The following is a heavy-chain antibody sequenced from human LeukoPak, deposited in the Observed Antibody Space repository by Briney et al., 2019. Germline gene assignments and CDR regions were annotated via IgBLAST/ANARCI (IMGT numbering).Heavy chain of an antibody. V-gene: IGHV1-18*01. CDR1: GYTFTSYG. CDR2: ISAYNGNT. CDR3: ARDWYCSGGSCYSLFDY. D-gene: IGHD2-15*01. Sequence: APVKVSCKASGYTFTSYGISWVRQAPGQGLEWMGWISAYNGNTNYAQKLQGRVTMTTDTSTSTAYMELRSLRSDDTAVYYCARDWYCSGGSCYSLFDYWGQGTLVTVSS. J-gene: IGHJ4*02.